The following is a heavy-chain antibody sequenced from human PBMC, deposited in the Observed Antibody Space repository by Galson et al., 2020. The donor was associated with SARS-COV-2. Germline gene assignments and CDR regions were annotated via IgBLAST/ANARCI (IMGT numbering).Heavy chain of an antibody. J-gene: IGHJ4*02. V-gene: IGHV3-30-3*01. CDR2: ISYDGSNK. CDR3: ARSTVPEYPVLSRKRVTARKYDY. D-gene: IGHD2-2*01. Sequence: GGSLRLSCAASGFTFSSYAMHWVRQAPGKGLEWVAVISYDGSNKYDADSVKGRFTISRDNSKNTLYLQMNSLRAEDTAVYYCARSTVPEYPVLSRKRVTARKYDYWGQGTLVTVSS. CDR1: GFTFSSYA.